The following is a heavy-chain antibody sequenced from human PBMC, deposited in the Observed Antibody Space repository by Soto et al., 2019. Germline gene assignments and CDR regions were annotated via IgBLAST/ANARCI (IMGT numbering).Heavy chain of an antibody. J-gene: IGHJ4*02. Sequence: GGSLRLSCTASGFTFGDYAMSWFRQAPGKGLEWVGFIRSKAYGGTTEYAASVKGRLTISRDDSKSIAYLQMNSLKTEDTAVYYCTRWPFESGSAFDYWGQGTLVTVS. V-gene: IGHV3-49*03. D-gene: IGHD3-10*01. CDR1: GFTFGDYA. CDR2: IRSKAYGGTT. CDR3: TRWPFESGSAFDY.